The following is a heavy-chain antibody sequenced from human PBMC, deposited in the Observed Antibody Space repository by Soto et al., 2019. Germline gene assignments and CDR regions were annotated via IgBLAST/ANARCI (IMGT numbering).Heavy chain of an antibody. J-gene: IGHJ4*02. V-gene: IGHV3-48*02. CDR3: GRDRLYYDSSGYLTLPFDY. CDR1: GFTFSSYS. Sequence: GESLKISCAASGFTFSSYSMNWVRQAPGKGLEWVSYISSSSSTIYYADSVKGRFTISRDNAKNSLYLQMNSLRDEDTAVYYCGRDRLYYDSSGYLTLPFDYWGQGTLVTVSS. D-gene: IGHD3-22*01. CDR2: ISSSSSTI.